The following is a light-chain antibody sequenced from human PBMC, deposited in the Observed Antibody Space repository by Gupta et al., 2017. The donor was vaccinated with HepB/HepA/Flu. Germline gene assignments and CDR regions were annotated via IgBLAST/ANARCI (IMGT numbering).Light chain of an antibody. Sequence: SYVLTQPPSVSVGPGKTATITCGGNNIRTKSVQWYQQKPGQAPILVFYDDPDRPSGIPERLACYHARNTDNRIIRRVEAGDEADYCGQVWDGGSDHYGFGTGTKVTV. J-gene: IGLJ1*01. CDR2: DDP. CDR3: QVWDGGSDHYG. V-gene: IGLV3-21*03. CDR1: NIRTKS.